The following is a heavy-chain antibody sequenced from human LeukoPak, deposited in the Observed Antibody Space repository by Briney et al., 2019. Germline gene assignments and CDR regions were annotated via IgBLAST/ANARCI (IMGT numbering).Heavy chain of an antibody. CDR1: GLTFSSYW. CDR2: IKQDGSER. V-gene: IGHV3-7*01. J-gene: IGHJ4*02. CDR3: ASDGGPFDN. Sequence: PGGSLRLSCAASGLTFSSYWMSWVRQAPGKGLEWVANIKQDGSERYYVDSVKGRFTISRDNAKKSLHLQMNGLRADDTAVYYCASDGGPFDNWGQGTLVTVSS. D-gene: IGHD3-3*01.